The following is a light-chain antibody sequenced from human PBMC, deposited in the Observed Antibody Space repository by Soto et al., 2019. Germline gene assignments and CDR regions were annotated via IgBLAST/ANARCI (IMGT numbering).Light chain of an antibody. CDR1: QNLGTNY. CDR2: DVS. Sequence: EIVLTQSPCTLTLSPGERATLSCRASQNLGTNYLHWYQQKPGHAPRPLISDVSRRATGIPDSFSGSGSGTDFTLIISRVEHEDFAVYYCQQRSNWHPITFGQGTRLEIK. J-gene: IGKJ5*01. V-gene: IGKV3D-20*02. CDR3: QQRSNWHPIT.